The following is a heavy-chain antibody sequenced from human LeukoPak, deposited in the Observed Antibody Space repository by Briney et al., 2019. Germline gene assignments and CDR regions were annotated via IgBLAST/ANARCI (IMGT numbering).Heavy chain of an antibody. CDR2: INHSGST. Sequence: SETLSLTXAVYGGSFSGYYWSWIRQPPGKGLEWIGEINHSGSTNYNPSLKSRVTISVDTSKNQFSLKLSSVTAADTAVYYCARGPHGWFDPWGQGTLVTVSS. CDR1: GGSFSGYY. CDR3: ARGPHGWFDP. V-gene: IGHV4-34*01. J-gene: IGHJ5*02.